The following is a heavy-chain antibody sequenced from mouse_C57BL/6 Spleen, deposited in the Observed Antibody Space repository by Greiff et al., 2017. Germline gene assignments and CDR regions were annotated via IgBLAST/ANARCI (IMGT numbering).Heavy chain of an antibody. CDR1: GFSLTSYG. CDR3: AKNSGLGHFDY. Sequence: VKLQESGPGLVQPSQSLSITCTVPGFSLTSYGVHWVRQSPGKGLEWLGVIWRGGSTDYNAAFMSRLSITKDNSKSQVFFKMNSLQADDTAIYYCAKNSGLGHFDYWGQGTTLTVSS. D-gene: IGHD4-1*01. CDR2: IWRGGST. J-gene: IGHJ2*01. V-gene: IGHV2-5*01.